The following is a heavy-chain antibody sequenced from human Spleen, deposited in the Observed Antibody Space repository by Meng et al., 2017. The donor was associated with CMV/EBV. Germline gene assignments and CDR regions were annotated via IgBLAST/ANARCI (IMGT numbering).Heavy chain of an antibody. CDR3: AREGGAPAAPELYYYYGMDV. CDR1: GFAISSHY. D-gene: IGHD2-2*01. Sequence: GGSLRLSCTASGFAISSHYMSWVRQAPGKGLEWVSIIYNTGSAYYPDSLMGRFTVSRDSSKNTLYLEMNSLRAEDTAVYYCAREGGAPAAPELYYYYGMDVWGQGTAVTVSS. V-gene: IGHV3-66*03. J-gene: IGHJ6*02. CDR2: IYNTGSA.